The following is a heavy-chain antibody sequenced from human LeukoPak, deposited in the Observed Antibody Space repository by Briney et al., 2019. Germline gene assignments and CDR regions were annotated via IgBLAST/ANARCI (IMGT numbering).Heavy chain of an antibody. CDR1: GYSFSTYG. Sequence: GASVKVSCKASGYSFSTYGISWVRQAPGQGLEWMGWISVYNGNTNYAQRLQGRVTMTTDTSTSTAYMELRSLRSDDTAVYYCARAFRITMIVVVIKGGFDYWGQGTLVTVSS. V-gene: IGHV1-18*01. D-gene: IGHD3-22*01. CDR3: ARAFRITMIVVVIKGGFDY. J-gene: IGHJ4*02. CDR2: ISVYNGNT.